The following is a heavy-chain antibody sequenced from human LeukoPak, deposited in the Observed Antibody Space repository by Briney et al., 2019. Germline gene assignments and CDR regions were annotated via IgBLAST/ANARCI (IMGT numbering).Heavy chain of an antibody. CDR1: SESFNDYF. CDR2: INHSGST. CDR3: ARGFRGITSY. D-gene: IGHD3-10*01. J-gene: IGHJ4*02. V-gene: IGHV4-34*01. Sequence: SETLSLTCAVYSESFNDYFCIWIRQPPGKGLEWIGEINHSGSTNYNPSLKSRVTISVDTSKNQFSLKLSSVTAADTAVYYCARGFRGITSYWGQGTLVTVSS.